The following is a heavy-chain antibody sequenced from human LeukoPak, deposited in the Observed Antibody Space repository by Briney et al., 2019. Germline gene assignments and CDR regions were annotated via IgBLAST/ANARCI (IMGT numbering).Heavy chain of an antibody. J-gene: IGHJ4*02. CDR3: ATHPPYYYESLYY. Sequence: GGSLRLSCAASGFTVSSNYMSWVRQAPGKGLEWVSGISGSGGGTYYADSVKGRFTISGDNSKNTLYLQMNSLRAEDTAVYYCATHPPYYYESLYYWGQGSLVTVSS. CDR1: GFTVSSNY. V-gene: IGHV3-23*01. CDR2: ISGSGGGT. D-gene: IGHD3-22*01.